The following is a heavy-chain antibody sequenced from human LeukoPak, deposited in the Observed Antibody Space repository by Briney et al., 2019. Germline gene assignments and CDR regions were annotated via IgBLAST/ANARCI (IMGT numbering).Heavy chain of an antibody. CDR1: GFTFTNHV. CDR2: ISSNGGNT. D-gene: IGHD3-22*01. J-gene: IGHJ1*01. Sequence: GGSLRLSCSASGFTFTNHVMYWVRQAPGKGLECVSGISSNGGNTYYADSVKGRFTISRDNSKNTLYLQMSSLRAEDTAVYYCVKDSYDNTGYEYFQHWGQGTLVTGSS. CDR3: VKDSYDNTGYEYFQH. V-gene: IGHV3-64D*08.